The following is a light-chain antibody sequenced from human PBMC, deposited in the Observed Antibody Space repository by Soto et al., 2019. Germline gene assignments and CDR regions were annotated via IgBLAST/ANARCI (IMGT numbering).Light chain of an antibody. CDR1: SSDVGGYNY. CDR2: DVT. Sequence: QSALTQPTSVSGSPGQSITIPCTGTSSDVGGYNYVSWYQQYPGKAPKLVIFDVTNRPSGVSHRFSGAKSGNTASLTISGLQTEDEADYYCSSYTSSSTLVFGTGTKLTVL. J-gene: IGLJ1*01. CDR3: SSYTSSSTLV. V-gene: IGLV2-14*03.